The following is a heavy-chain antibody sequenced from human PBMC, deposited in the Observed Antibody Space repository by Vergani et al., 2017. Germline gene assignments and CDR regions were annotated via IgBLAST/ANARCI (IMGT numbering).Heavy chain of an antibody. CDR1: GGSISSGGYY. J-gene: IGHJ1*01. D-gene: IGHD2-2*01. Sequence: QVQLQESGPGLVKPSQTLSLTCTVSGGSISSGGYYWSWIRQHPGKGLEWIGYIYYSGSTYYNPSRKSRVTISVDTSKNQFSLNLRSVTGADTAVYYGARGAGDCSSTSCSEGGVQDWGQGTLVTVSS. CDR2: IYYSGST. V-gene: IGHV4-31*03. CDR3: ARGAGDCSSTSCSEGGVQD.